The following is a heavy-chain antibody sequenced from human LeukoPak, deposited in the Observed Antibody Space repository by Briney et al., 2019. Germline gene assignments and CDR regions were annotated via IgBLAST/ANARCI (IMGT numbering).Heavy chain of an antibody. D-gene: IGHD2-2*01. CDR3: SREAYCSSSSCPHYFDY. CDR2: IYYTGTT. J-gene: IGHJ4*02. V-gene: IGHV4-59*01. CDR1: GGPISNYS. Sequence: SETLSLTCSVSGGPISNYSWSWIRQPPGKGLEWIGYIYYTGTTNYNPSLKSRVTISLDTSKSQFSLKLSSVTAADTAVYYCSREAYCSSSSCPHYFDYWGQGTLVTVSS.